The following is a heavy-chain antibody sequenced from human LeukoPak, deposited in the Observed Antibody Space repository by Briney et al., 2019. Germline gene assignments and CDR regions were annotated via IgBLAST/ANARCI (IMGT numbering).Heavy chain of an antibody. Sequence: GGSLRLSCAASRFTFSNYWMSWVRQAPGKGLEWVANIKQDGSEKYYVDSVKGRFTISRDNAKNSLYLQMNSLRAEDTAVYYCAREIVGNWFDPWGQGTLVTVSS. CDR2: IKQDGSEK. D-gene: IGHD1-26*01. J-gene: IGHJ5*02. V-gene: IGHV3-7*01. CDR3: AREIVGNWFDP. CDR1: RFTFSNYW.